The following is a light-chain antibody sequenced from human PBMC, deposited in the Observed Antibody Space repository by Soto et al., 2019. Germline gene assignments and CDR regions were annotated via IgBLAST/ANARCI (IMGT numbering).Light chain of an antibody. Sequence: SYAMTQPPSVSVAPGQTAKISCGGTNIGSKSVHWYQQKPGQAPVLVIYDDSDRPSGIAERFSGSNSGNTATVTISSVEAGDEADYYCQVWDNVSDHWVFGGGTKLTVL. CDR2: DDS. CDR3: QVWDNVSDHWV. J-gene: IGLJ3*02. CDR1: NIGSKS. V-gene: IGLV3-21*02.